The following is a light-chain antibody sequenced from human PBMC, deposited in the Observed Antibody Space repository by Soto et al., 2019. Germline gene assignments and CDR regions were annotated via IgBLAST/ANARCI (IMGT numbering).Light chain of an antibody. CDR3: QHYGSSHPTT. Sequence: EIVLTQSPGTLYLSPGERATLSCRASQIVISNYLAWYQQKPGQAPRLLIYGASQRATGLPDRFSGSGSGTEFTLTISRLEPEDFAVYYCQHYGSSHPTTFGQGTRLEI. V-gene: IGKV3-20*01. J-gene: IGKJ5*01. CDR2: GAS. CDR1: QIVISNY.